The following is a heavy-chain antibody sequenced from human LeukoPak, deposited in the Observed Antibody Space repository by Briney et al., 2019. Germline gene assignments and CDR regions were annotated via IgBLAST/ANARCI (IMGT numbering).Heavy chain of an antibody. Sequence: ASVKVSCKASGYTFTSYDINWVRQATGQGLEWMGWMNPNSGNTGYAQKFQGRVTITRNTSIGTAYMELSRLRSDDTAVYYCARAILELRRDRFDPWGQGTLVTVSS. CDR1: GYTFTSYD. CDR2: MNPNSGNT. D-gene: IGHD1-7*01. CDR3: ARAILELRRDRFDP. V-gene: IGHV1-8*03. J-gene: IGHJ5*02.